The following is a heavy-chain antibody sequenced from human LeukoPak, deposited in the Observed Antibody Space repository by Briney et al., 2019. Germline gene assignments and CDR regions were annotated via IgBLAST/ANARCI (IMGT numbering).Heavy chain of an antibody. CDR2: ITHDGSDK. Sequence: GGSLRLPCAASGFTFSSYWMSWVRQAPGKGLEWVANITHDGSDKNYVDSVKGRFTISRDNAKNSVYLQMNSLRAEDTAVYYWGRDIALAGDDYWGQGTLVTVSS. J-gene: IGHJ4*02. CDR1: GFTFSSYW. CDR3: GRDIALAGDDY. D-gene: IGHD6-19*01. V-gene: IGHV3-7*04.